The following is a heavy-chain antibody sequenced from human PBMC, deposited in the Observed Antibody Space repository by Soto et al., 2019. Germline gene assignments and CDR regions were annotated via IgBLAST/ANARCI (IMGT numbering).Heavy chain of an antibody. CDR3: ARRARPDFYYMDV. J-gene: IGHJ6*03. Sequence: ESGGGLAQPGGSLRLSCAASGFTLSGYAMDWVRQAPGKGLEYVSGISSNGVGTYYANSVQGSFTISRDNSKNTVYLQMGSLRPEDMAVYYCARRARPDFYYMDVWGKGTTVTVSS. CDR2: ISSNGVGT. CDR1: GFTLSGYA. D-gene: IGHD6-6*01. V-gene: IGHV3-64*01.